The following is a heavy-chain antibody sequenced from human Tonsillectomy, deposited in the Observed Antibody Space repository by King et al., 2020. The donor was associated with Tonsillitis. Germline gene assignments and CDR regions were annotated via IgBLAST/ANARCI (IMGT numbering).Heavy chain of an antibody. D-gene: IGHD6-19*01. CDR2: INPKSGDT. V-gene: IGHV1-2*02. CDR1: GYTFTAFY. Sequence: QLVQSGAEVKKPGASMRVSCKTSGYTFTAFYMHWIRQAPGQGLQWMGWINPKSGDTNYAQKFQGRVTMTTDTSINTAYMELTGLTSDDTAVYYCATLYGSWWFQLGADYWGQGTLVTVSS. CDR3: ATLYGSWWFQLGADY. J-gene: IGHJ4*02.